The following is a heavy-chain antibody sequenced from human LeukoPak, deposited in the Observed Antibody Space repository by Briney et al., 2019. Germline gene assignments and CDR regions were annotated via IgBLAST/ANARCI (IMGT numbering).Heavy chain of an antibody. Sequence: PGGSLRLSCAASGFAFRSYWMHLVRQAPGEGLGVFSRSRSDWGSTIYADSVKGRFTICRDNAKNTLYLQMNSLRAEDTAVYYCARWYCPGTSCSEPHSLIDYWGQGTLVTVSS. J-gene: IGHJ4*02. CDR3: ARWYCPGTSCSEPHSLIDY. CDR1: GFAFRSYW. V-gene: IGHV3-74*01. D-gene: IGHD2-2*01. CDR2: SRSDWGST.